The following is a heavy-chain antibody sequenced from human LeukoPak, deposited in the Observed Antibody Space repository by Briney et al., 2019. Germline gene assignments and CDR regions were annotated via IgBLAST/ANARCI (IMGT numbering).Heavy chain of an antibody. V-gene: IGHV3-30*18. CDR2: ISYDGSNK. Sequence: GGPLRLSCAASGFTFSSYGMDWVRQAPGEGLEWVAVISYDGSNKYYADSVKGRFTISRDNSKNTLYLQMNSLRAEDTAVYYCAKDLPGLYWGQGTLVTVSS. CDR1: GFTFSSYG. J-gene: IGHJ4*02. CDR3: AKDLPGLY.